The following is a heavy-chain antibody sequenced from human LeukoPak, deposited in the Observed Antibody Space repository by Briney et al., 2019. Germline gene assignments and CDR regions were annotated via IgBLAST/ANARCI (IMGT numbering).Heavy chain of an antibody. CDR1: GFTFTDYA. D-gene: IGHD1-14*01. V-gene: IGHV3-23*01. CDR2: ISGSGNGT. CDR3: ANKPAGFDP. Sequence: GGSLRLSCAASGFTFTDYAMNWVRQAPGKGLEWVSTISGSGNGTYYADSVRGRFTISRDNSKNTLYLQMNSLRAEDTAVYYCANKPAGFDPWGQGTLVTVSS. J-gene: IGHJ5*02.